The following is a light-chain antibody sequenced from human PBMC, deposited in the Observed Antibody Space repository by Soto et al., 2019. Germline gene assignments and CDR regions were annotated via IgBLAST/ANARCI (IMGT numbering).Light chain of an antibody. CDR3: QQYKILRT. Sequence: DIQMTQSPSTLSASVGDRVTITCRASQSISRWVAWYQQKPGKAPKVLIYDVSSLESGVPSRFSGSGSGTEFTLTISSLQPDDLATYYCQQYKILRTFAQGTKVEIK. CDR2: DVS. V-gene: IGKV1-5*01. J-gene: IGKJ1*01. CDR1: QSISRW.